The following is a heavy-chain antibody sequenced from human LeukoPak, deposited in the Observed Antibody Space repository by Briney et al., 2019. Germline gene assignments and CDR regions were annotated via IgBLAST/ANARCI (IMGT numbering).Heavy chain of an antibody. Sequence: SETLSLTCTVSGGSISSSSYYWGWIRQPPGKGLEWIGSIYDSGSTYYNPSLKSRVTISIDTSKNQFSLKLSSVTAADTAIFYCARRVDIVATIDYWGQGTLVTVSS. D-gene: IGHD5-12*01. J-gene: IGHJ4*02. CDR3: ARRVDIVATIDY. CDR1: GGSISSSSYY. CDR2: IYDSGST. V-gene: IGHV4-39*01.